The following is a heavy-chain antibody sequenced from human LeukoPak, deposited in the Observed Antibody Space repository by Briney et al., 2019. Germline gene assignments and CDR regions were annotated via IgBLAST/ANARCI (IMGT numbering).Heavy chain of an antibody. CDR2: MNPHSGNT. V-gene: IGHV1-8*01. CDR1: GYSFSSYD. CDR3: ARGVLGSTSTY. Sequence: ASVKVSCKASGYSFSSYDINWVRQATGQGLEWMGWMNPHSGNTGFAQRFQGRVTMTRDTSISTAYMELSSLRSDDTAVYYCARGVLGSTSTYWGQGTLVTVSS. J-gene: IGHJ4*02. D-gene: IGHD1-1*01.